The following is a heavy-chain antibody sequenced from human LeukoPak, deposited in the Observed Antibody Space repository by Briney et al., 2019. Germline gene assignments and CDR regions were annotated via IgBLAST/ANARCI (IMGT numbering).Heavy chain of an antibody. D-gene: IGHD3-10*01. Sequence: SETLSLTCTVSGGSLSSYYWSWIRQPAGKGLEWIGRIYTSGSTNYNSSLKSRVTMSVDTSKNQFSLKLSSVTAADTAVYYCAREGSGSYYYYYYYMDVWGKGTTVTISS. J-gene: IGHJ6*03. V-gene: IGHV4-4*07. CDR3: AREGSGSYYYYYYYMDV. CDR1: GGSLSSYY. CDR2: IYTSGST.